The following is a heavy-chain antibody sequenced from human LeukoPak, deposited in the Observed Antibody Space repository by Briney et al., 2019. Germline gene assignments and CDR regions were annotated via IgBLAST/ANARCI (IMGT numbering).Heavy chain of an antibody. CDR3: AKDFEDTAPSHFQVWFDP. J-gene: IGHJ5*02. CDR2: ISGSGGST. V-gene: IGHV3-23*01. CDR1: GFTFSSYA. D-gene: IGHD5-18*01. Sequence: SGGSLRLSCAASGFTFSSYAMSWVRQAPGKGLEWVSAISGSGGSTYYADSVKGRFTISRDNSKNTLYLQMNSLRAEDTAVYYCAKDFEDTAPSHFQVWFDPWGQGTLVTVSS.